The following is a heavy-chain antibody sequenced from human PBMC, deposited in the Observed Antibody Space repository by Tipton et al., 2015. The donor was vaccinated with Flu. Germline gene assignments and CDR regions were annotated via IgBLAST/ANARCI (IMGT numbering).Heavy chain of an antibody. D-gene: IGHD2-2*01. J-gene: IGHJ4*02. CDR2: IYTSGST. CDR1: GGSISSYY. V-gene: IGHV4-4*07. CDR3: AGSCSTSCSSGY. Sequence: PSLTCTVSGGSISSYYWSWIRQPAGKGLEWIGRIYTSGSTNYNPSLKSRVTMSVDTSKNQFSLKLSSVTAADTAVYYCAGSCSTSCSSGYWGQGTLVTVSS.